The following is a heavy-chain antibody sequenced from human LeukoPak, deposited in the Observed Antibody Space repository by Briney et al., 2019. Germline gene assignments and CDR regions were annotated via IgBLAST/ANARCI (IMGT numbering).Heavy chain of an antibody. CDR2: ITTFFCIS. V-gene: IGHV1-69*04. CDR1: GGNLGNYV. D-gene: IGHD6-6*01. CDR3: ARDTNEEYSSSSDGLAV. Sequence: SVQVSCKATGGNLGNYVFHWVRQAPAQGLEWMGRITTFFCISNYAQTFQDRVTFTADKITNTAYMQISSLKSEDTAVYFCARDTNEEYSSSSDGLAVWGQGTTVTVSS. J-gene: IGHJ6*02.